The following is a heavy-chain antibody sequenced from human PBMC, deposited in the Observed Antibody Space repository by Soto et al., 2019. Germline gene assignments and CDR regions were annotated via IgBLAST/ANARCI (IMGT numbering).Heavy chain of an antibody. J-gene: IGHJ6*02. Sequence: QVQLQESGPGLVKPSETLSLTCTVSGGSISSYYRSWIRQPPGKGLEWIGYIYYSGSTNYNPSLKSRVTISVDTSKNQFSLKLSSVTAADTAVYYCARASCYFDYYYGMDVWGQGTTVTVSS. D-gene: IGHD2-2*01. CDR1: GGSISSYY. CDR2: IYYSGST. V-gene: IGHV4-59*08. CDR3: ARASCYFDYYYGMDV.